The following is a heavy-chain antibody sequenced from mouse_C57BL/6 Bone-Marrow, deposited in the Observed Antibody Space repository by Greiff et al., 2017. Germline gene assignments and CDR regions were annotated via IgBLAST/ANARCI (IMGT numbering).Heavy chain of an antibody. CDR3: ARGSYDYDKGFDY. J-gene: IGHJ2*01. D-gene: IGHD2-4*01. Sequence: DVKLVESGGGLVKPGGSLKLSCAASGFTFSSYAMSWVRQTPEKRLEWVATISDGGSYTYYPDNVKGRFTISRDNAKNNLYLQMSHLKSEDTAMYYCARGSYDYDKGFDYWGQGTTLTVSS. CDR1: GFTFSSYA. V-gene: IGHV5-4*03. CDR2: ISDGGSYT.